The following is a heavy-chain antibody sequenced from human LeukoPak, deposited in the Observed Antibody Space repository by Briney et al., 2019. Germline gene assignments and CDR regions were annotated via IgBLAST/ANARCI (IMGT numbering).Heavy chain of an antibody. CDR3: ARDRSSGYHEGNWFDP. V-gene: IGHV3-11*01. CDR1: GFTFSDYY. CDR2: ISSGGSTI. Sequence: PGGSLRLSCAASGFTFSDYYMSWIRQAPGKGLEWVSYISSGGSTIYYADSVKGRSTISRDNAKNSLYLQMNSLRAEDTAVYYCARDRSSGYHEGNWFDPWGQGTLVTVSS. D-gene: IGHD3-22*01. J-gene: IGHJ5*02.